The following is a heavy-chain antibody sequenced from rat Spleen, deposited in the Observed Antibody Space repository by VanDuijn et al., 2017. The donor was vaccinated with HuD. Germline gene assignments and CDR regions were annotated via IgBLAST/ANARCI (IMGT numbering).Heavy chain of an antibody. CDR3: ARYRNSMGLFDY. CDR1: GYSITNNY. D-gene: IGHD1-7*01. V-gene: IGHV3-1*01. CDR2: ISYSGST. J-gene: IGHJ2*01. Sequence: EVQLQESGPGLVKPSQSLSLTCSVTGYSITNNYWDWIRKFPGNKMEWMGYISYSGSTSYNPTLKSRISITRDTSKNQFFLQLTSVTTEDTATYYCARYRNSMGLFDYWGQGLMVTVSS.